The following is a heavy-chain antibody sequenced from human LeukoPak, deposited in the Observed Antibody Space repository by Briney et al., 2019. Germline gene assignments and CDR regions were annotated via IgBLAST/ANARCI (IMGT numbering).Heavy chain of an antibody. J-gene: IGHJ4*02. CDR2: ISSGGGGS. CDR3: ARAPTQGYSYGKPPGY. CDR1: GFTFSSYA. V-gene: IGHV3-23*01. Sequence: GVSLRLSCAGSGFTFSSYAMTWVRQAPGKGLEWVSIISSGGGGSYYVDSVKGRFTISRDNAKNSLYLQMNSLRAEDTAVYYCARAPTQGYSYGKPPGYWGQGTLVTVSS. D-gene: IGHD5-18*01.